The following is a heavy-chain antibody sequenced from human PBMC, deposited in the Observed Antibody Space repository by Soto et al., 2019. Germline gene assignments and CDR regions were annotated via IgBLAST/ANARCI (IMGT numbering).Heavy chain of an antibody. J-gene: IGHJ4*02. CDR2: ISSGGGTI. Sequence: SLRLSCAASGFTFSNYGLNLVRQAPGKGLEWVSYISSGGGTIYYADSVRGRFTISRDNAKNSLYLQMNSLRAEDTAVYYCASAVEASTFDYWGQGTLVTVSS. D-gene: IGHD2-15*01. CDR3: ASAVEASTFDY. V-gene: IGHV3-48*01. CDR1: GFTFSNYG.